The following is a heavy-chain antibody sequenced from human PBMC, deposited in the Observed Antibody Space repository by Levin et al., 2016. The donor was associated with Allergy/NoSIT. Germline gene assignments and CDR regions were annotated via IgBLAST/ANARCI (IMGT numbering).Heavy chain of an antibody. J-gene: IGHJ3*02. V-gene: IGHV3-30*04. CDR3: ARDRDTNGLHAFDI. Sequence: GGSLRLSCAASGFTFNNHAMHWVRQAPGRGLEWVALISYDGSYIFYADSVKGRFTISRDDSRNTLYLQMNSLRPEDTAVYYCARDRDTNGLHAFDIWGQGTMVTVSS. CDR1: GFTFNNHA. D-gene: IGHD3-16*02. CDR2: ISYDGSYI.